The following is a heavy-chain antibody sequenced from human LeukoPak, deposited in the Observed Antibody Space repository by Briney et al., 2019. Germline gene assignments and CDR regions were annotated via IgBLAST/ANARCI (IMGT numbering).Heavy chain of an antibody. Sequence: SETLSLTCTVSGGSISSYYWSWIRQPPGKGLEWIGYIYYSGSTNYNPSLKSRVTISVDTSKNQFSLKLSSVTAADTAVYYCARDRVEMAFDPWGQGTLVTVSS. D-gene: IGHD5-24*01. CDR3: ARDRVEMAFDP. CDR2: IYYSGST. V-gene: IGHV4-59*01. CDR1: GGSISSYY. J-gene: IGHJ5*02.